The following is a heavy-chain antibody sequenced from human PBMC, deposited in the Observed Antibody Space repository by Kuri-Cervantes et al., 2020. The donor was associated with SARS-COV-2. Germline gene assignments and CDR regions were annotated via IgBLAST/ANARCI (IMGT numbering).Heavy chain of an antibody. CDR2: ISYDGSNK. CDR3: AREFRSFTMIVADAFDI. J-gene: IGHJ3*02. V-gene: IGHV3-30-3*01. Sequence: GGSLRLSCAASGFTFSSFAMHWVRQAPGKGLEWVAVISYDGSNKYYADSVKGRFTISRDNSKNTLYLQMNSLRAEDTAVYYCAREFRSFTMIVADAFDIWGQGTMVTVSS. D-gene: IGHD3-22*01. CDR1: GFTFSSFA.